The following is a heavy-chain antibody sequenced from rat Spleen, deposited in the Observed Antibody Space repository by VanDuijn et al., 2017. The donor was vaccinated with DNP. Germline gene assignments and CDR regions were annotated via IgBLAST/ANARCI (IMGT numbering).Heavy chain of an antibody. CDR3: ARRGYYSEPLDY. CDR2: ISYFGDNT. J-gene: IGHJ2*01. V-gene: IGHV5-22*01. D-gene: IGHD1-1*01. CDR1: GFTFSDYY. Sequence: EVRLVESGGGLVQPGRSLKLSCAASGFTFSDYYMAWVRQAPTKGLELVAYISYFGDNTYSGDSVKGRFTISRDNAKSTLYLQMNSLRSEDMATYYCARRGYYSEPLDYWGQGVMVTVSS.